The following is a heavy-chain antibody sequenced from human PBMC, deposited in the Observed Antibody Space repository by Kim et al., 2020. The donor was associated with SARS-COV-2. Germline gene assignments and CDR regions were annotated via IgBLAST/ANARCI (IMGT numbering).Heavy chain of an antibody. CDR1: RDTFNTYA. Sequence: SVKVSCKASRDTFNTYAISWVRQAPGQGLEWLGGIVPFIGTSDYAQKFQGRLTVTAGDSTTTVYMELSSLRSDDTAVYFCARGGFSSSWRLDYWGQGTL. V-gene: IGHV1-69*13. D-gene: IGHD6-13*01. CDR3: ARGGFSSSWRLDY. J-gene: IGHJ4*02. CDR2: IVPFIGTS.